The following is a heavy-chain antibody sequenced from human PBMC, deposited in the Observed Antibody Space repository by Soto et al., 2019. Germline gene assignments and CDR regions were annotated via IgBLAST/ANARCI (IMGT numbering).Heavy chain of an antibody. Sequence: GGSLRLSCAASGFTFSSYWMSWVRQAPGKGLEWVANIKQDGSEKYYVDSVKGRFTISRDNAKNSLYLQMNSLRAEDTAVYYCARDRSAAGTGYYYYMDVWGKGTTVTVSS. CDR3: ARDRSAAGTGYYYYMDV. D-gene: IGHD6-13*01. J-gene: IGHJ6*03. CDR2: IKQDGSEK. V-gene: IGHV3-7*01. CDR1: GFTFSSYW.